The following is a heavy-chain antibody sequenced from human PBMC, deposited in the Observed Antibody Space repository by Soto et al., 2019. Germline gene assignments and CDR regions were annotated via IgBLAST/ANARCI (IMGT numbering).Heavy chain of an antibody. V-gene: IGHV4-30-4*01. CDR1: GGSVSSGDYY. CDR2: IYYSGST. Sequence: PSETLSLTCVVSGGSVSSGDYYWTWIRQAPGKGLEWIGYIYYSGSTYYNPSLKSRVTISVDTSKNQFSLNLSSVTAADTAVYYCARSRGYSYGFDYWGQATLVTVSS. J-gene: IGHJ4*02. CDR3: ARSRGYSYGFDY. D-gene: IGHD5-18*01.